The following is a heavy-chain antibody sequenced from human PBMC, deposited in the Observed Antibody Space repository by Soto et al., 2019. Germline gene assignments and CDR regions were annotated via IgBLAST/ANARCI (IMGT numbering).Heavy chain of an antibody. CDR2: IYYTGST. CDR3: ARANWYYEY. V-gene: IGHV4-59*11. J-gene: IGHJ4*02. Sequence: VHLQESGPGLVKPSETLSLTCTVSGGSINNHYWSWIRQPPGEGLEWIGYIYYTGSTNYNPSLKSRVTMSVDTSKHQFSLNLASLTAADTAIYYCARANWYYEYWGQGTLVTVSS. CDR1: GGSINNHY. D-gene: IGHD7-27*01.